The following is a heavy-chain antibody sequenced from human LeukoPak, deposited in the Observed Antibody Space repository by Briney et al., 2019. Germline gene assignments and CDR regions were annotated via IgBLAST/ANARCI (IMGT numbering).Heavy chain of an antibody. Sequence: SVKVSCKASGGTFSSYAISWVRQAPGQGLEWMGRIIPIFGTANYAQKFQGRVTITTDESTSTAYMELSSLRSDDTAVYYCARDRKGPHPILYTQDLFDPWGQGTLVTVSS. CDR3: ARDRKGPHPILYTQDLFDP. CDR2: IIPIFGTA. CDR1: GGTFSSYA. D-gene: IGHD1-14*01. J-gene: IGHJ5*02. V-gene: IGHV1-69*05.